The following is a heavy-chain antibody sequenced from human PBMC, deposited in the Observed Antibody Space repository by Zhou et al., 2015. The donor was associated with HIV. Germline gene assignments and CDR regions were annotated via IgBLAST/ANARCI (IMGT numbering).Heavy chain of an antibody. CDR1: GFMFDSYG. CDR2: MSSNGGYT. Sequence: EVQLLESGGALVQPGGSLRLSCVASGFMFDSYGMSWVRQTPRKRLEWLSTMSSNGGYTNYAASVKGRFTISRDNSNNTLFLQMNSLRDEDTATYYCAFYRWGSYPPHYFDYWGQGTLVTVSS. CDR3: AFYRWGSYPPHYFDY. J-gene: IGHJ4*02. D-gene: IGHD3-16*01. V-gene: IGHV3-23*01.